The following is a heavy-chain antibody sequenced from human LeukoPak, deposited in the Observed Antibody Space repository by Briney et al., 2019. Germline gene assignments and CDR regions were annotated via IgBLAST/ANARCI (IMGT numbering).Heavy chain of an antibody. CDR3: AKDTLYYGSGSYLYWFDP. J-gene: IGHJ5*02. D-gene: IGHD3-10*01. Sequence: PGGSLRLSCAASGFTFSSYGMSWVRQAPGKGLEWVSAISGSGGSTYYADSVKGRFTISRDNSKNTLYLQMNSLRAEDTAVYYCAKDTLYYGSGSYLYWFDPWGQGTLVTVSS. CDR2: ISGSGGST. CDR1: GFTFSSYG. V-gene: IGHV3-23*01.